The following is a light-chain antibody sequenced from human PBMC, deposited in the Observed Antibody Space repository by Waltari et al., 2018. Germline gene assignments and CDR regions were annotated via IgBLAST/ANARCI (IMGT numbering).Light chain of an antibody. CDR2: EVS. Sequence: QSALTQPPPASGSPGQSVPLSGTGTSSDVGGYTTVSWYQHHPGKAPKLMIYEVSKRPSGVPDRFSGSKSGNTASLTVSGLQAEDEADYYCSSYAGSIYVFGTGTKVTVL. V-gene: IGLV2-8*01. CDR1: SSDVGGYTT. CDR3: SSYAGSIYV. J-gene: IGLJ1*01.